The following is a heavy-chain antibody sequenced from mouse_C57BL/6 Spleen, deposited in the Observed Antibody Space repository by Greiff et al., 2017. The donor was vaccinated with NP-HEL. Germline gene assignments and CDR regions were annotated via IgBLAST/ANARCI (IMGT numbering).Heavy chain of an antibody. Sequence: QVQLQQSGAELMKPGASVKLSCKATGYTFTGYWLEWVKQRPGHGLEWIGEILPGSGSTNYNAKFKGKATFTADTSSNTAYMQLSSLTTEDSAIDYCARRDGNYGFADWGQGALVTVSA. J-gene: IGHJ3*01. CDR3: ARRDGNYGFAD. V-gene: IGHV1-9*01. CDR1: GYTFTGYW. D-gene: IGHD2-1*01. CDR2: ILPGSGST.